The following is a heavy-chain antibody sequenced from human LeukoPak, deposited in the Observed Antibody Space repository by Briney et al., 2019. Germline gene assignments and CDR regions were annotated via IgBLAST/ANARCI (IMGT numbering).Heavy chain of an antibody. V-gene: IGHV6-1*01. CDR1: GDIVSSNSAA. J-gene: IGHJ4*02. D-gene: IGHD6-19*01. Sequence: SQTLSLTCAISGDIVSSNSAAWNWIRQSPSRGLEWLGRTYYRSKLYNDYAVSMKSRITINPDTSKDQFSLPLNSVTPEDTAVYYCARDAGSGWSSFDYWGQGTLVTVSS. CDR2: TYYRSKLYN. CDR3: ARDAGSGWSSFDY.